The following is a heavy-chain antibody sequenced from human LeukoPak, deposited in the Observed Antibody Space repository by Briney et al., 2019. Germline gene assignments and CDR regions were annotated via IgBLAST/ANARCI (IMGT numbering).Heavy chain of an antibody. CDR2: IYYSGST. V-gene: IGHV4-59*08. D-gene: IGHD6-19*01. J-gene: IGHJ5*02. Sequence: SETLSLTCSVSGGSISGYYWSWIRQPPGKGLEWIAYIYYSGSTNYNPSLKSRVTISVDTSKNQFSLKLSSVTAADMAVYYCARLGVAGSSGWYFDPWGQGTLVTVSS. CDR3: ARLGVAGSSGWYFDP. CDR1: GGSISGYY.